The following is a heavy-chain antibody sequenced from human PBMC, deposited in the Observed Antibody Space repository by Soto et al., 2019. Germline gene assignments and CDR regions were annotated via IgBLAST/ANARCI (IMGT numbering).Heavy chain of an antibody. Sequence: SETLSLTCTVSCGSISSGGYYWSWIRQHPGKGLEWIGYIYYSGSTYYNPSLKSRVTISVDTSKNQFSLKLSSVTAADTAVYYCARDRRNYGMDVWGQGTTVTVSS. CDR1: CGSISSGGYY. J-gene: IGHJ6*02. CDR2: IYYSGST. CDR3: ARDRRNYGMDV. V-gene: IGHV4-31*03.